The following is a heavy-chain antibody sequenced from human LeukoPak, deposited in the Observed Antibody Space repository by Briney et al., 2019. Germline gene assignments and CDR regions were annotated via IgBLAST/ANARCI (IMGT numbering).Heavy chain of an antibody. Sequence: PGRSLRLSCVASGFAFSGYGMHWVRQTPGKGLEWVAVVWSDGSDQRYADSVKGRFTISRDNAKNTLYLQMNSLRVEDTAIYFCARDWGGHCRSGHRYGGSCDSWGQGTLVTVSA. D-gene: IGHD4-23*01. V-gene: IGHV3-33*01. CDR3: ARDWGGHCRSGHRYGGSCDS. CDR1: GFAFSGYG. CDR2: VWSDGSDQ. J-gene: IGHJ4*02.